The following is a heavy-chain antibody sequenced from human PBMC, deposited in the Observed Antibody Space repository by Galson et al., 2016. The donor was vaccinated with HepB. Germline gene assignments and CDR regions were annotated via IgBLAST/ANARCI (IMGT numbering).Heavy chain of an antibody. Sequence: SETLSLTCAVSGGSISSSNWWTWVRQPPGKGLEWIGEIYHSGSINYNPSLKNRVIISVDKSRNELSLTLTSVTAADTAVYYCAGGPPDDFGSYRLHYFYSWGQGTLVTVSS. CDR1: GGSISSSNW. J-gene: IGHJ4*02. D-gene: IGHD4-17*01. CDR3: AGGPPDDFGSYRLHYFYS. V-gene: IGHV4-4*02. CDR2: IYHSGSI.